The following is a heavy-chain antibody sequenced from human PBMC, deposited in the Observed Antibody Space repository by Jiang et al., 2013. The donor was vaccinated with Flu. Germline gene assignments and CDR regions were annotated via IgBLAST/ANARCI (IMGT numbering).Heavy chain of an antibody. V-gene: IGHV4-59*01. D-gene: IGHD4-11*01. CDR3: ARVPYRIDGILYYYYGMDV. J-gene: IGHJ6*02. CDR1: GGSISSYY. CDR2: IYYSGSS. Sequence: PGLVKPSETLSLTCTVSGGSISSYYWSWIRQPPGKGLEWIGYIYYSGSSDYNPSLRSRVTISVDTSKNQFSLNLRSVTAADTAVYFCARVPYRIDGILYYYYGMDVWGQGTTVTVSS.